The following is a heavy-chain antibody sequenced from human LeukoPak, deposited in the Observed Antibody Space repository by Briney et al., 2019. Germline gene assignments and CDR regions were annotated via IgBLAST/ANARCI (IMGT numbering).Heavy chain of an antibody. D-gene: IGHD3-16*01. CDR2: IKQDGSEK. V-gene: IGHV3-7*03. CDR1: GFTFSTYW. J-gene: IGHJ4*02. Sequence: TGGSLRLSCAASGFTFSTYWMSWVRQAPGKGLEWVANIKQDGSEKYYVDSVKGRFTISRDNAKNSLFLQMNSLKTEDTAVYYCITFIPRAGTLYWGQGTLVTVSS. CDR3: ITFIPRAGTLY.